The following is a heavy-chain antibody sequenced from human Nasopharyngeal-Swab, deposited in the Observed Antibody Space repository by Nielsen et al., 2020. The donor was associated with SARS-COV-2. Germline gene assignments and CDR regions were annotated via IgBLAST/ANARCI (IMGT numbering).Heavy chain of an antibody. Sequence: ASVKVSCKASGYTFTGYYMHWVRQAPGQGLEWMGWINPNSGGTNYAQKFQGWVTMTRDTSISTAYMELSRLRSDDTAVYYCVREGLRIASAGTEFFQHWGRGTLVTVSS. CDR2: INPNSGGT. CDR1: GYTFTGYY. CDR3: VREGLRIASAGTEFFQH. J-gene: IGHJ1*01. V-gene: IGHV1-2*04. D-gene: IGHD6-13*01.